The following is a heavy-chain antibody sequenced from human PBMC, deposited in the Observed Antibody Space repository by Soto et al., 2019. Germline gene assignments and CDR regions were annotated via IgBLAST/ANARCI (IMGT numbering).Heavy chain of an antibody. CDR1: GFTFSDHY. CDR2: TRNKANSYTT. Sequence: PGGSLRLSCAASGFTFSDHYMDWVRQAPGKGLEWVGRTRNKANSYTTEYAASVKGRFTISRDDSKNSLYLQMNSLKTEDTAVYYCASSFRDAFDIWGQGTMVTVSS. V-gene: IGHV3-72*01. CDR3: ASSFRDAFDI. J-gene: IGHJ3*02.